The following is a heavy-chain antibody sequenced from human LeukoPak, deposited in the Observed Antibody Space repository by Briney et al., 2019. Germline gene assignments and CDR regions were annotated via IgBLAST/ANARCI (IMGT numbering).Heavy chain of an antibody. J-gene: IGHJ4*02. Sequence: TSETLSLTCAVYGGSFSGYYWSWIRQPPGKGLEWIGYIYYSGSTNYNPSLKSRVTISVDTSKNQFSLNLTSVTAADTAVYYCARGGIRQTFDNWGQGTLVTVSS. D-gene: IGHD3-3*02. V-gene: IGHV4-59*01. CDR1: GGSFSGYY. CDR2: IYYSGST. CDR3: ARGGIRQTFDN.